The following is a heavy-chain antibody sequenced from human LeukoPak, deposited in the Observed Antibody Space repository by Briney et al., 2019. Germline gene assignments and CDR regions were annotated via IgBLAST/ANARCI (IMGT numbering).Heavy chain of an antibody. CDR3: VRAYYCTSNTCHDCFDP. V-gene: IGHV1-18*01. D-gene: IGHD2-8*01. Sequence: ASVKVSCKASGYTFSTYGISWVRQAPGQGLEWMGWSSDYDPDRNYAQKFQGRLTVTTDTSTSTAYMELRSLTSDDTAIYYCVRAYYCTSNTCHDCFDPWGQGTLVTVSS. CDR2: SSDYDPDR. J-gene: IGHJ5*02. CDR1: GYTFSTYG.